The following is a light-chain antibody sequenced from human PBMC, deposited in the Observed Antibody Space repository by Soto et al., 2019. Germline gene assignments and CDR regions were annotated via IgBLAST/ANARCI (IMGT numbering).Light chain of an antibody. J-gene: IGKJ5*01. Sequence: EIVLTQSPATLSLSPGERATISCRASQSVINYLAWYQQKPGQAPRLLIHGASIRATDIPDRFSGSGSGTDFTLTINRLEPEDFAVYYCKQYSSSPPITFGQGKRVEIK. CDR3: KQYSSSPPIT. CDR2: GAS. CDR1: QSVINY. V-gene: IGKV3-20*01.